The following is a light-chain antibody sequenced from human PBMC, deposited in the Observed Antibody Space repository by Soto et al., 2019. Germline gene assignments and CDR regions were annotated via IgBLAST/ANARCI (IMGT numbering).Light chain of an antibody. V-gene: IGKV3-20*01. CDR1: QTITSFY. CDR3: QQFGGSPPRFT. J-gene: IGKJ3*01. Sequence: IVLTQSPCGLSLSPGERSTLTCRASQTITSFYLAWYQQKPGQAPRLLIYGTSTRATGIPDRFSGSGSGTDFTLTIRKLEPEDFAVYYCQQFGGSPPRFTFGPGTKVDIK. CDR2: GTS.